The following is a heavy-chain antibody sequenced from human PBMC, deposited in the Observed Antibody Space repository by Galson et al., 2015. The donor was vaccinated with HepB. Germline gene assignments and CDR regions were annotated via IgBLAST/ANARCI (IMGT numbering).Heavy chain of an antibody. D-gene: IGHD1-26*01. CDR2: ISYDGSNK. CDR1: GFTFSSYA. Sequence: SCKASGFTFSSYAMHWVRQAPGKGLEWVAVISYDGSNKYYADSVKGRFTISRDNSKNTLYLQMNSLRAEDTAVYYCARDLLLNWFDPWGQGTLVTVSS. CDR3: ARDLLLNWFDP. J-gene: IGHJ5*02. V-gene: IGHV3-30-3*01.